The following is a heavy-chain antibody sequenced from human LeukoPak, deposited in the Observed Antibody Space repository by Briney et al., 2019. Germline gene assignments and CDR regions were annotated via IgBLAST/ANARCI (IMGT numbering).Heavy chain of an antibody. CDR3: AGGHYDSSGYYWFDP. J-gene: IGHJ5*02. CDR2: IYYSGST. D-gene: IGHD3-22*01. V-gene: IGHV4-39*01. CDR1: GGSISSSSYF. Sequence: PSETLSLTCAVSGGSISSSSYFWGSIRQPPGKRLEYVGSIYYSGSTYYNPSLRSRGTISVDTSKNQFSLKLSSVTAADTAVYYCAGGHYDSSGYYWFDPWGQGTLVTVSS.